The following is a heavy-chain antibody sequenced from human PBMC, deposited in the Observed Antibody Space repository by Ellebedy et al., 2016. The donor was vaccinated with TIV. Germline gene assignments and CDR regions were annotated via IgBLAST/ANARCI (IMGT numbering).Heavy chain of an antibody. CDR2: IIPIFGTA. J-gene: IGHJ4*02. Sequence: SVKVSXXASGGTFSSYAISWVRQAPGQGLEWMGGIIPIFGTANYAQKFQGRVTITADESTTTAYMDLSSLRSEDTAVYYCARGADRYCTGGKCYRDFDSWGQGTLVTVSS. V-gene: IGHV1-69*13. CDR3: ARGADRYCTGGKCYRDFDS. D-gene: IGHD2-15*01. CDR1: GGTFSSYA.